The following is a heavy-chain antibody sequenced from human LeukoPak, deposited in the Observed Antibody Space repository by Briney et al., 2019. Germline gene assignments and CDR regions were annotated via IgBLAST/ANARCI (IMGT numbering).Heavy chain of an antibody. CDR2: IYYSGST. D-gene: IGHD3-16*01. Sequence: PSETLSLTCTVSGGSISSGDYYWSWIRQPPGKGLEWIGYIYYSGSTYYNPSLKSRVTISVDTSKNQFSLKLSSVTAADTAVYYCAREPFGEEREKSYWGQGTLVTVSS. CDR3: AREPFGEEREKSY. J-gene: IGHJ4*02. CDR1: GGSISSGDYY. V-gene: IGHV4-31*03.